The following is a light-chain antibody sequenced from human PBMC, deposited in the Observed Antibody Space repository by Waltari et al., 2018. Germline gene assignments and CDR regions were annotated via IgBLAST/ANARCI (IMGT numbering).Light chain of an antibody. V-gene: IGKV3-15*01. CDR3: QQFTSWSPAT. Sequence: EIVMTQSPATLSVSPGEGATLSCRASQSISNNLAWYQQKPGQAPRLLIYYASTRASGVPARFSGGGSGTYFTLTISSRQSEEFAVYYCQQFTSWSPATFGGGTKVEMK. CDR2: YAS. J-gene: IGKJ4*01. CDR1: QSISNN.